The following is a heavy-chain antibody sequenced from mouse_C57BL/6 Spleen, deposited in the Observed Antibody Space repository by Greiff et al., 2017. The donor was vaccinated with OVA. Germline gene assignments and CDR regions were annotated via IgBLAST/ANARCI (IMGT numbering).Heavy chain of an antibody. CDR3: ASASTMVYYYAMDY. J-gene: IGHJ4*01. CDR1: GFTFSSYT. Sequence: EVKLMESGGGLVKPGGSLKLSCAASGFTFSSYTMSWVRQTPEKRLEWVATISGGGGNTYYPDSVKGRFTISRDNAKNTLYLQMSSLRSEDTALYYCASASTMVYYYAMDYWGQGTSVTVSS. D-gene: IGHD2-1*01. V-gene: IGHV5-9*01. CDR2: ISGGGGNT.